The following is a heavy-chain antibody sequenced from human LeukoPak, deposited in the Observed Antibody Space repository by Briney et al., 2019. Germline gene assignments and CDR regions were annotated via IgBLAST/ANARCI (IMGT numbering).Heavy chain of an antibody. CDR3: AQGYCSGGSCYSFDY. CDR2: IWYDGSNK. CDR1: GFTFSSYG. D-gene: IGHD2-15*01. V-gene: IGHV3-33*06. J-gene: IGHJ4*02. Sequence: PGRSPRLSCAASGFTFSSYGMHWVRQAPGKGLEWVAVIWYDGSNKYYADSVKGRFTISRDNSKNTLYLQMNSLRAEDTAVYYCAQGYCSGGSCYSFDYWGQGTLVTVSS.